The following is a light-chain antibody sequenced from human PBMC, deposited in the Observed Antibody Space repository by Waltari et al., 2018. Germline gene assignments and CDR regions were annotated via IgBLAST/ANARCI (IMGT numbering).Light chain of an antibody. Sequence: QSALTPPASVSGSPGQSITISCTGTSSDVGSYNLVSWYQQHPGKAPKLMIYEGSKRPSGVSNRFSGSKSGNTASLTISGLQAEDEADYYCCSYTAGSTWVFGGGTKLTVL. CDR1: SSDVGSYNL. J-gene: IGLJ3*02. CDR2: EGS. CDR3: CSYTAGSTWV. V-gene: IGLV2-23*01.